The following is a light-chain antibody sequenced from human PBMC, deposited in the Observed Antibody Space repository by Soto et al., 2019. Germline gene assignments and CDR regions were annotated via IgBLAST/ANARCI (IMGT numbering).Light chain of an antibody. Sequence: QAVVTQPPSASGSPGQSVTISCTGTSSDVGGYNYVSWYQQHPGKAPKLMIYEVSKRPSGVPDRFSGSKSGNTASLTVSGLQAEDEADYYCSSYAGSNNMVFGGGTKLTFL. J-gene: IGLJ2*01. CDR2: EVS. V-gene: IGLV2-8*01. CDR1: SSDVGGYNY. CDR3: SSYAGSNNMV.